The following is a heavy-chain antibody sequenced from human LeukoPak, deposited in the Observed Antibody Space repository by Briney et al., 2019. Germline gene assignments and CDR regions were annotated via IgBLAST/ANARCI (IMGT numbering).Heavy chain of an antibody. Sequence: PSETLSLTCTVSGGSISSSSYYWGWIRQPPGKGLEWIGSIYYSGGTYYNPSLKSRVTISVDTSKNQFSLKLSSVTAADTAVYYCARTTNWNYHLKNLYYFDYWGQGTLVTVSS. D-gene: IGHD1-7*01. J-gene: IGHJ4*02. V-gene: IGHV4-39*01. CDR1: GGSISSSSYY. CDR2: IYYSGGT. CDR3: ARTTNWNYHLKNLYYFDY.